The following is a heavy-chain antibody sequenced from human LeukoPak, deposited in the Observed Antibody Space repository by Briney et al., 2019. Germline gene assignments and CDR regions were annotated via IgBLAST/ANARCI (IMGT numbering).Heavy chain of an antibody. J-gene: IGHJ3*02. CDR1: GGSISSGVYS. CDR2: IYHSGST. CDR3: ARVNIYCSGGSCYPLGAFDI. D-gene: IGHD2-15*01. V-gene: IGHV4-30-2*01. Sequence: PSETLSLTCAVSGGSISSGVYSWSWIRQPPGKGLEWIGYIYHSGSTYYNPSLKSRVTISVDRSKNQFSLKLSSVTAADTAVYYCARVNIYCSGGSCYPLGAFDIWGQGTMVTVSS.